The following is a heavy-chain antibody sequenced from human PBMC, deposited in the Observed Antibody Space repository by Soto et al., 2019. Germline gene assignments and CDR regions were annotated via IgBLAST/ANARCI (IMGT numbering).Heavy chain of an antibody. J-gene: IGHJ4*02. V-gene: IGHV3-23*01. CDR3: ITYGSGSYSLDY. Sequence: LSCAASGFTFSSYALSWVRQAPGKGLEWVSGISASGANTFYADSVKGRFTISRDNSKNTLSLQVNSLRADDTAVYYCITYGSGSYSLDYWGPGTLVTV. D-gene: IGHD3-10*01. CDR1: GFTFSSYA. CDR2: ISASGANT.